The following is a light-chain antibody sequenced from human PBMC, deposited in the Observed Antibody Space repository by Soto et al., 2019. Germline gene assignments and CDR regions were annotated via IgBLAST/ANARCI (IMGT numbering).Light chain of an antibody. Sequence: ESVLTLSPVTLSLSPGERLTLSCRASQSISSSLAWYQHKPGQAPRLLIYDVSTRATGIPARFSGSGSGTDFTLTISSLESEDFAVYYCQHHSNWFPWSFGQGTKVEIK. V-gene: IGKV3-11*01. J-gene: IGKJ1*01. CDR2: DVS. CDR3: QHHSNWFPWS. CDR1: QSISSS.